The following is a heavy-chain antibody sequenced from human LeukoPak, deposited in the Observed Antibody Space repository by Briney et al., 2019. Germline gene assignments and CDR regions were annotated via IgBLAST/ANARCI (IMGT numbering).Heavy chain of an antibody. CDR2: ISYDGSNK. CDR3: AKGYTYVDY. D-gene: IGHD5-18*01. CDR1: GFTFSSYA. Sequence: GSLRLPCAASGFTFSSYAMHWVRQAPGKGLEWVAVISYDGSNKYYADSVKGRFTISRENSKNTLYLQMNSLRAEDTAVYYCAKGYTYVDYWGQGTLVTVSS. V-gene: IGHV3-30*04. J-gene: IGHJ4*02.